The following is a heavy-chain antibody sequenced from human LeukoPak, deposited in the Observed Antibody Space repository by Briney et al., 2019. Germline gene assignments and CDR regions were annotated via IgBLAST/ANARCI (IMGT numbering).Heavy chain of an antibody. Sequence: ASVEVSCKASGYTFTGHYMHWARQAPGQGLEWMGWISAYNGNTNYAQKLQGRVTMTTDTSTSTAYMELRSLRSDDTAVYYCARDPARSSGLDYWGQGTLVTVSS. CDR3: ARDPARSSGLDY. CDR1: GYTFTGHY. V-gene: IGHV1-18*01. CDR2: ISAYNGNT. D-gene: IGHD6-19*01. J-gene: IGHJ4*02.